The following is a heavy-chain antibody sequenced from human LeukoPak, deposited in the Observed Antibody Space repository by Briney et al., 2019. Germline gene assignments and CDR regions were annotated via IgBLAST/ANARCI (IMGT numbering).Heavy chain of an antibody. CDR1: GGSFSGYY. Sequence: PSETLSLTCAVYGGSFSGYYWSWIRQPPGKGLEWIGEINHSGSTNYNPSLKSRVTISVDTSKNQFSLKLSSVTAADTAVYYCVVRGGTTYLVHYYYYMDVWGKGTTVTVSS. CDR2: INHSGST. J-gene: IGHJ6*03. V-gene: IGHV4-34*01. D-gene: IGHD1-1*01. CDR3: VVRGGTTYLVHYYYYMDV.